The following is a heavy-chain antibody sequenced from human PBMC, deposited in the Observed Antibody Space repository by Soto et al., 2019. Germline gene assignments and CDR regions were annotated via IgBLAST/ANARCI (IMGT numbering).Heavy chain of an antibody. V-gene: IGHV3-21*01. CDR2: ITRSSSYI. CDR1: GFAFNTYS. D-gene: IGHD5-12*01. CDR3: ARDDGWLILDY. Sequence: EVQLVESGGGPVKPRGSLRLSCAASGFAFNTYSMNWVRQAKGKGLECVAFITRSSSYIYYADSVRGRLTLAIDNAKKSLYLQMISMRSEDTAIYYCARDDGWLILDYGGQGAMVTVSS. J-gene: IGHJ4*02.